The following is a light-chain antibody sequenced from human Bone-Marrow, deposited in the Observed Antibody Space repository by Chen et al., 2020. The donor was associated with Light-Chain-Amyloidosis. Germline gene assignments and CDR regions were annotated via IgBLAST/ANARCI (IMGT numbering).Light chain of an antibody. J-gene: IGKJ4*01. V-gene: IGKV3-20*01. CDR3: QQYGTSPLT. Sequence: EIVLTQSPGTLSLSPGEGANLSCRASQTISSNYLTLYQQQFGQAPRLLIYGSSSRATGIPDRFTGSECGTDFTLTVNRLEPEDVAMYYCQQYGTSPLTFGGGTKVEIK. CDR1: QTISSNY. CDR2: GSS.